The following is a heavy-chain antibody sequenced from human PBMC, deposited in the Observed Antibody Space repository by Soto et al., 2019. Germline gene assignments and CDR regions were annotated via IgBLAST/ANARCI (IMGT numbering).Heavy chain of an antibody. CDR1: GGSMNSGGYC. CDR2: ISYGGTT. J-gene: IGHJ4*02. Sequence: QVQLQESGPGLVKPSQTLSLTCTVSGGSMNSGGYCWNWIRQHPGEGLERIGCISYGGTTSYNPSLKSRLTISVDTSKNQFSLMLNSVTAAATAVYYCSRGILVWGQGTLITVSS. CDR3: SRGILV. D-gene: IGHD2-15*01. V-gene: IGHV4-31*03.